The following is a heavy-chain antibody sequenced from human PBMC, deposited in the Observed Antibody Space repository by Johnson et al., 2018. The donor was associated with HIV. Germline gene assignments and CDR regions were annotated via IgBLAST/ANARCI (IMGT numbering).Heavy chain of an antibody. CDR3: AREDLYDL. J-gene: IGHJ3*01. D-gene: IGHD1-1*01. CDR1: GFTFSSYA. CDR2: IYYDGTNK. Sequence: QVQLVESGGGVVQPGRSLRLSCAASGFTFSSYAMHWVRQAPGKGLEWVAIIYYDGTNKYYAESVKGRFTISRDNSKNTLYLQMNSLRPEDTAVYYCAREDLYDLGGQGTMVTVSS. V-gene: IGHV3-30*03.